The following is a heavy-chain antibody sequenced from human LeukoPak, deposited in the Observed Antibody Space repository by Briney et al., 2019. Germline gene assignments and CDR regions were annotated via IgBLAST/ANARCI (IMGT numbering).Heavy chain of an antibody. Sequence: GGSLRLSCAASGFTVSSNYMSWVRQAPGKGLEWVSVIYSGGSTYYADSVKGRFTISRDNSKNTLYLQMNSLRAEDTAVYYCAREISMFVNAFDLWGQGTLVAVSS. V-gene: IGHV3-53*01. CDR2: IYSGGST. CDR3: AREISMFVNAFDL. CDR1: GFTVSSNY. J-gene: IGHJ3*01. D-gene: IGHD3-10*02.